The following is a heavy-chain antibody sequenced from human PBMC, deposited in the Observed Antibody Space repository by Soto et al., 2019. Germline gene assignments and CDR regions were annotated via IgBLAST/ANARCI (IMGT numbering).Heavy chain of an antibody. V-gene: IGHV1-18*01. J-gene: IGHJ3*01. CDR1: GYTFTIYG. Sequence: QGQLVQSGAEVKKPGASVKVSCKASGYTFTIYGISWMRQAPGQGLEWMGWISGDNGNTKYAQKFQGRVTMTTDTSTSTAYMELRSMRSDDTAVYYCAGRVGVALVYDANDLWGQGTMVTVSS. D-gene: IGHD2-15*01. CDR2: ISGDNGNT. CDR3: AGRVGVALVYDANDL.